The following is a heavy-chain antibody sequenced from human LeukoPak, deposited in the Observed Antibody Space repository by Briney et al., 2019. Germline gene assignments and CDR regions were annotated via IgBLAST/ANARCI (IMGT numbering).Heavy chain of an antibody. V-gene: IGHV4-34*01. CDR1: GGSFSGYY. J-gene: IGHJ2*01. CDR2: INHSGST. D-gene: IGHD3-3*01. Sequence: PSETLSLTCAVYGGSFSGYYWSWIRQPPGKGLEWIGKINHSGSTNYNPSLKSRVTISVDTSKNQFSLKLSSVTAADTAVYYCARKRGDWSASTPRWYFDLWGRGTLVTVSS. CDR3: ARKRGDWSASTPRWYFDL.